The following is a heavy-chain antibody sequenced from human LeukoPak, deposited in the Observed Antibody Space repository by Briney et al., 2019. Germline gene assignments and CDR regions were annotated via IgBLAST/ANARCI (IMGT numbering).Heavy chain of an antibody. CDR1: GYSISSGYY. Sequence: KASETLSLTCAVSGYSISSGYYWGWIRQPPGKGLEWIGSIYHSGSTYYNPSLKSRVTISVDTSKNQFSLKLSSVTAADTAVYYCARLTRTFDYWGQGTLVTVSS. CDR2: IYHSGST. D-gene: IGHD2-2*01. CDR3: ARLTRTFDY. J-gene: IGHJ4*02. V-gene: IGHV4-38-2*01.